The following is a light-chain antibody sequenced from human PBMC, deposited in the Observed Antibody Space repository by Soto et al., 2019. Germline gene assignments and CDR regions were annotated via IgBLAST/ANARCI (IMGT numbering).Light chain of an antibody. CDR1: SSDVGGYNY. J-gene: IGLJ3*02. Sequence: QSALTQPRSVSGSPGQSVTISCTGTSSDVGGYNYVSWYQQHPGKAPKLIIYDVIKRPSGVPDRFSGSKSGNTASLTISGLQAEDEADYYCCSYAGSNWVFGGGTQLTVL. V-gene: IGLV2-11*01. CDR2: DVI. CDR3: CSYAGSNWV.